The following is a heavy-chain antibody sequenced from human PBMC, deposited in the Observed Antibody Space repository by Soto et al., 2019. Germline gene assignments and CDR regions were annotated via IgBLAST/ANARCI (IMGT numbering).Heavy chain of an antibody. J-gene: IGHJ6*02. CDR3: AGEARELLIIRYYYGMDV. V-gene: IGHV3-53*01. CDR2: IYSGGST. Sequence: GGSLRLSCAASGFTVSSNYMSWVRQAPGKGLEWVSVIYSGGSTYYADSVEGRFTISRDNSKNTLYLQMNSLRAEDTAVYYCAGEARELLIIRYYYGMDVWGQGTTVTVSS. D-gene: IGHD1-26*01. CDR1: GFTVSSNY.